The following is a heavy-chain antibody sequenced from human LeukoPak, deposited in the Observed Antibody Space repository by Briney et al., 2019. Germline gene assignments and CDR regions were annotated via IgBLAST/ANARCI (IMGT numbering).Heavy chain of an antibody. J-gene: IGHJ4*02. D-gene: IGHD2-2*02. V-gene: IGHV3-21*01. CDR2: ISSSSSYI. CDR3: ARDSRYCSSTSCYTGDH. CDR1: GFTFSSYS. Sequence: PGGSLRLSCAASGFTFSSYSMNWVRQAPGKGLEWVSSISSSSSYIYYADSVKGRFTISRDNAKNSLYLQMNSLRAEDTAVYYCARDSRYCSSTSCYTGDHWGQGTLVTASS.